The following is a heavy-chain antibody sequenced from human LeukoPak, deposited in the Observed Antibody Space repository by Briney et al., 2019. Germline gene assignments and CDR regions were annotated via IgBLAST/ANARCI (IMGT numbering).Heavy chain of an antibody. V-gene: IGHV3-33*01. CDR1: GFTFSSYG. Sequence: GGSLRLSCAASGFTFSSYGMHWVRQAPGKGLEWVAVIWYDGSNKYYADSVKGRFTISRDNSKNTLYLQMNSLRAEDTAVYYCARDLDGSVADAFDIWGQGTMVTVSS. D-gene: IGHD5-24*01. CDR2: IWYDGSNK. J-gene: IGHJ3*02. CDR3: ARDLDGSVADAFDI.